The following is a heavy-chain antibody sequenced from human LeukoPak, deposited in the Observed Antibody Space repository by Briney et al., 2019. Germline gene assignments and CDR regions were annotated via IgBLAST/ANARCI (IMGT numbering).Heavy chain of an antibody. CDR2: ISSSGSTI. CDR3: AKGTDSSGYQDYFDY. J-gene: IGHJ4*02. D-gene: IGHD3-22*01. V-gene: IGHV3-11*01. Sequence: GGSLRLSCAASGFTFSDYYMSWIRQAPGKGLEWVSYISSSGSTIYYADSVKGRFTISRDNSKNTLYLQMNSLRAEDTAVYYCAKGTDSSGYQDYFDYWGQGTLVTVSS. CDR1: GFTFSDYY.